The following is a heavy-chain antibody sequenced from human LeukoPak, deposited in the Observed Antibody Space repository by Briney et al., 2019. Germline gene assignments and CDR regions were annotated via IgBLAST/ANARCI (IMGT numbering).Heavy chain of an antibody. CDR3: AKVYFDWLLPLDY. D-gene: IGHD3-9*01. V-gene: IGHV3-23*01. CDR2: ISGSGGST. CDR1: GFTFSSYG. Sequence: GGTLRLSCTASGFTFSSYGMSWVRQAPGKGLEWVSAISGSGGSTYYADSVKGRFTISRDNSKNTLYLQMNSLRAEDTAVYYCAKVYFDWLLPLDYWGQGTLVTVSS. J-gene: IGHJ4*02.